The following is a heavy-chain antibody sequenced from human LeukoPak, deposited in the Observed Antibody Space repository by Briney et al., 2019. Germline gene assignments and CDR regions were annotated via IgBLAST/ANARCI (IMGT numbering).Heavy chain of an antibody. D-gene: IGHD3-22*01. V-gene: IGHV3-9*01. CDR1: GFTFDNYA. Sequence: GGSLRLSCAASGFTFDNYAMHWVRQAPGKGLEWVSGISWNSGSTGYADSVKGRFTISRDNARNSLYLQMNSLRVEDTALYYCAKDGGPTYYYDSSGYYYDYWGQGTLVTVSS. CDR3: AKDGGPTYYYDSSGYYYDY. CDR2: ISWNSGST. J-gene: IGHJ4*02.